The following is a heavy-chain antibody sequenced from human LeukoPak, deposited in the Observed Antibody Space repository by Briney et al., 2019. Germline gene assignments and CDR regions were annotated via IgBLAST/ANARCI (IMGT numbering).Heavy chain of an antibody. CDR2: IYPGDSDT. CDR3: ARHGGSSKEDYYYYYGMDV. CDR1: GYSFTSYC. D-gene: IGHD6-6*01. Sequence: GESLKISCKGSGYSFTSYCIGWVRQMPGKGLEWMGIIYPGDSDTRYSPSFQGQVTISADKSISTAYLQWSSLKASDTAMYYCARHGGSSKEDYYYYYGMDVWGQGTTVTVSS. V-gene: IGHV5-51*01. J-gene: IGHJ6*02.